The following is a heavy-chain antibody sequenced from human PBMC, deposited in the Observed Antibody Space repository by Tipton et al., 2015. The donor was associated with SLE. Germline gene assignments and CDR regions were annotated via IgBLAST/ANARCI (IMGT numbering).Heavy chain of an antibody. Sequence: SLRLSCAASGFTFSSYAMHWVRQAPGKGLEWVAVISYDGSNKYYADSVKGRFTISRDNSKNTLYLQMSSLRAEDTAVYYCAKDVQDYSWYYYGMDVWGQGTTVTVSS. V-gene: IGHV3-30-3*01. CDR1: GFTFSSYA. CDR2: ISYDGSNK. CDR3: AKDVQDYSWYYYGMDV. J-gene: IGHJ6*02. D-gene: IGHD3-16*01.